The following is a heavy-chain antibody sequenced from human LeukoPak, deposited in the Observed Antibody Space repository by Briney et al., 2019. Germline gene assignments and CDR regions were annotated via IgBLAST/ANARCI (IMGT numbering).Heavy chain of an antibody. Sequence: SETLSLTCAVYGGSFSGYYWSWIRQPPGKGLEWIGEINHSGSTNYNPSLKSRVTISVDTSKNQFSLKLSSVAAADTAVYYCARGAAYGGNFFDYWGQGTLVTVSS. CDR3: ARGAAYGGNFFDY. CDR2: INHSGST. J-gene: IGHJ4*02. D-gene: IGHD4-23*01. CDR1: GGSFSGYY. V-gene: IGHV4-34*01.